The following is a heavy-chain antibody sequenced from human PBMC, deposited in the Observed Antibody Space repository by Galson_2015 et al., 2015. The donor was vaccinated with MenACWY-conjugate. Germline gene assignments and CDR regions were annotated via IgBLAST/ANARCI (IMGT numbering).Heavy chain of an antibody. J-gene: IGHJ4*02. CDR3: TRADHRYCSRTNCPFDH. D-gene: IGHD2-2*01. CDR2: IQGKNYGGKQ. CDR1: GFAFGDYL. Sequence: SLRLSCATSGFAFGDYLVGWFRQAPGKGRGWVGSIQGKNYGGKQQYAASVKDRFTISRDDSRSIAYLQMNSLKTEDTAVYYCTRADHRYCSRTNCPFDHWGQGTLVTVSS. V-gene: IGHV3-49*03.